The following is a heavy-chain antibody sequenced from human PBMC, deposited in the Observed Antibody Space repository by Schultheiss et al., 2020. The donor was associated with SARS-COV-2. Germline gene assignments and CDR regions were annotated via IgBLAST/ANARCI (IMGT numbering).Heavy chain of an antibody. D-gene: IGHD6-13*01. V-gene: IGHV7-4-1*02. CDR1: GYTFTGYY. Sequence: GESLKISCKASGYTFTGYYMHWVRQAPGQGLEWMGWINTNTGNPTYAQGFTGRFVFSLDTSVSTTYLQISSLKAEDTAVYYCTTENSRKDLYYYYYMDVWGKGTTVTVSS. CDR3: TTENSRKDLYYYYYMDV. CDR2: INTNTGNP. J-gene: IGHJ6*03.